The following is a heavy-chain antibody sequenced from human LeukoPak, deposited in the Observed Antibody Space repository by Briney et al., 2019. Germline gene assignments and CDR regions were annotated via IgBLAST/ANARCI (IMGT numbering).Heavy chain of an antibody. CDR3: ARDSYDSGFDY. D-gene: IGHD5-12*01. V-gene: IGHV3-7*03. CDR1: GFTFSDYY. CDR2: IKQDGSEK. J-gene: IGHJ4*02. Sequence: GGSLRLSCVASGFTFSDYYMSWVRQPPGKGLEWVANIKQDGSEKYYVDSVKGRFTISRDNAKNSLYLQMNSLRAEDTAVYYCARDSYDSGFDYWGQGTLVTVSS.